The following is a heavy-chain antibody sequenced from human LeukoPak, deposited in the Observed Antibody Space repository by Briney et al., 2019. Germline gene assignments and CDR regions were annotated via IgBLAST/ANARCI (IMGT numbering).Heavy chain of an antibody. CDR1: GFTFDDYA. J-gene: IGHJ5*02. V-gene: IGHV3-9*01. Sequence: GGSLRLSCAASGFTFDDYAMHWVRQSPGKGLEWVSGISWNTGIIGYADSVKGRFTIFRDNAKNSLYLQMNSLRGEDTAFYYCTRGATVTTAYGFDPWGQGTLVTVSS. D-gene: IGHD4-17*01. CDR2: ISWNTGII. CDR3: TRGATVTTAYGFDP.